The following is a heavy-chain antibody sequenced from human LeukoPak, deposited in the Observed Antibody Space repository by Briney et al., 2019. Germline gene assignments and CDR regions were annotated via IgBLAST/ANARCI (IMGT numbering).Heavy chain of an antibody. J-gene: IGHJ4*02. CDR2: IYWDDDK. D-gene: IGHD4-17*01. V-gene: IGHV2-5*02. Sequence: SGPTLVKPTQTLTLTCTFSGFSLSTSGVGVGWIRQPPGKALEWLALIYWDDDKRCSPSLKSRLTITKDTSKNQVVLTMTNMDPVDTATYYCAHLDSGGDYGEHLGYWGQGTLVTVSS. CDR3: AHLDSGGDYGEHLGY. CDR1: GFSLSTSGVG.